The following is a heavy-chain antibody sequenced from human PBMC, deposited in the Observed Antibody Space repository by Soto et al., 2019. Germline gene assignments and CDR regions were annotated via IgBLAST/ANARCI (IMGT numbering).Heavy chain of an antibody. CDR3: ARAYYYGSGGEFDY. V-gene: IGHV3-66*01. CDR1: GFTVSSNY. CDR2: IYSGGST. D-gene: IGHD3-10*01. Sequence: GSLRLSCAASGFTVSSNYMSWVRQAPGKGLEWVSVIYSGGSTYYADSVKGRFTISRDNSKNTLYLQMNSLRAEDTAVYYCARAYYYGSGGEFDYWGQGTLVTVSS. J-gene: IGHJ4*02.